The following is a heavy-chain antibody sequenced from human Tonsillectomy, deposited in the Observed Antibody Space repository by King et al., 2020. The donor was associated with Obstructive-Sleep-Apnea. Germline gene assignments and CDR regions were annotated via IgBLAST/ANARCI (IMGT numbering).Heavy chain of an antibody. J-gene: IGHJ6*02. CDR3: AREPYSNYVGYYYGMDV. CDR1: GFTFSSYS. D-gene: IGHD4-11*01. CDR2: ISSSSSYI. V-gene: IGHV3-21*01. Sequence: EVQLVESGGGLVKPGGSLRLSCAASGFTFSSYSMNWVRQAPGKGLEWVSSISSSSSYIYYAASVKGRFTSSRDNAKNSLYLQMNSLRAEDTAVYYCAREPYSNYVGYYYGMDVWGQGTTVTVSS.